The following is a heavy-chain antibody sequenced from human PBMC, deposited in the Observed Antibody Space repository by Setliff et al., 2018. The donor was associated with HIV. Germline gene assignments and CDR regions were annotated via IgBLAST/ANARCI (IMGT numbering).Heavy chain of an antibody. V-gene: IGHV4-34*01. CDR3: ARQEPFGGTPEGDY. D-gene: IGHD2-15*01. J-gene: IGHJ4*01. Sequence: SETLSLTCAVYGGSFSGYYWSWIRQPPGKGLGWSGNIYYGGTTYYNPSLKSRVTISVEASKNQVSLYLISVTAADPAVYYCARQEPFGGTPEGDYWGPGTLVTVSS. CDR2: IYYGGTT. CDR1: GGSFSGYY.